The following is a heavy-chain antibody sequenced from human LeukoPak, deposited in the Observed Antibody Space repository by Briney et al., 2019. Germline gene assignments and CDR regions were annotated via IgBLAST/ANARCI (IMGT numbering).Heavy chain of an antibody. D-gene: IGHD6-13*01. CDR1: GFAFSTFG. V-gene: IGHV3-23*01. CDR2: INGRGGTT. Sequence: PGGSLRLSCAGSGFAFSTFGMAWVRQAPGKGLEWVSSINGRGGTTYYADSVKGRFTISRDNSKNTLNLQMNSLRAEDTAVYYCARVAVAGANYYFDYWGQGILVTVSS. J-gene: IGHJ4*02. CDR3: ARVAVAGANYYFDY.